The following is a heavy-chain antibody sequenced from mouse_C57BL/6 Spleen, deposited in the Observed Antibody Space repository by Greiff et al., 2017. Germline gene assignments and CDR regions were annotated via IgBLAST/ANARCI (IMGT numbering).Heavy chain of an antibody. CDR3: ARYRYYGSSGYFDV. J-gene: IGHJ1*03. CDR1: GFTFTDYY. V-gene: IGHV7-3*01. Sequence: EVKLVESGGGLVQPGGSLSLSCAASGFTFTDYYMSWVRQPPGKALEWLGFIRNKANGYTTEYSASVKGRFTISRDKSQSILYLQMNALRAEDSATYYCARYRYYGSSGYFDVWGTGTTVTVSS. CDR2: IRNKANGYTT. D-gene: IGHD1-1*01.